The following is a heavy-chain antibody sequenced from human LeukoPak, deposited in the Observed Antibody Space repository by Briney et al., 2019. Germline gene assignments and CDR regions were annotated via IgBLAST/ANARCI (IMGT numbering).Heavy chain of an antibody. V-gene: IGHV3-7*01. Sequence: GGSLRLSCAASGFTFSSYWMTWVRQAPGKGLEWVANIKQDGSEKYYVDSVKGRFTISRDNAKNSLYLQMNSLRAEDTAVYYCARDDRGSYTRANVPAADPPSFWGMDVWGQGTTVTVSS. CDR2: IKQDGSEK. CDR3: ARDDRGSYTRANVPAADPPSFWGMDV. D-gene: IGHD6-13*01. J-gene: IGHJ6*02. CDR1: GFTFSSYW.